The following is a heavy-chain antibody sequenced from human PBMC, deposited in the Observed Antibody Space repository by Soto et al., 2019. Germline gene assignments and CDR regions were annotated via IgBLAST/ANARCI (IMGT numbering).Heavy chain of an antibody. CDR2: ISYDGSNK. CDR1: GFTFSSYG. D-gene: IGHD3-9*01. CDR3: AKGTYYDILTGYLGPGGY. Sequence: QVQLVESGGGVVQPGRSLRLSCAASGFTFSSYGMHWVRQAPGKGLEWVAVISYDGSNKYYADSVKGRFTISRDNSKNTLYLQMNSLRAEGTAVYYCAKGTYYDILTGYLGPGGYWGQGTLVTVSS. J-gene: IGHJ4*02. V-gene: IGHV3-30*18.